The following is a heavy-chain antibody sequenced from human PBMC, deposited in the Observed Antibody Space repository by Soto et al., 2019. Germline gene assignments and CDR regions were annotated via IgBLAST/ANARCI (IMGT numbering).Heavy chain of an antibody. CDR1: GGSVSSGSYY. J-gene: IGHJ4*02. CDR3: ARLEYYDYVWGSYRSPYYFDY. CDR2: ILYSGSA. D-gene: IGHD3-16*02. Sequence: QVQLQESGPGLVKPSETLSLTCTVSGGSVSSGSYYWSWIRQPPGQGLEWIGAILYSGSAAYSPSLKSRATISIDTSKNQFSLNLSSVTAADTAVYYCARLEYYDYVWGSYRSPYYFDYWGQGTFVTVSS. V-gene: IGHV4-61*01.